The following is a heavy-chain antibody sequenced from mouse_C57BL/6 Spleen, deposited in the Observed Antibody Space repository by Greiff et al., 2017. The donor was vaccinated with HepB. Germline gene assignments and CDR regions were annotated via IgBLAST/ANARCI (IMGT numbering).Heavy chain of an antibody. V-gene: IGHV2-6*01. D-gene: IGHD3-3*01. CDR2: IWGVGST. CDR1: GFSLTSYG. J-gene: IGHJ4*01. CDR3: ASGTGGAMDY. Sequence: QVQLQQSGPGLVAPSQSLSITCTVSGFSLTSYGVDWVRQSPGKGLEWLGVIWGVGSTNYNSALKSRLSISKDNSKSQVFLKMNSLQTDDTAMYYCASGTGGAMDYWGQGTSVTVSS.